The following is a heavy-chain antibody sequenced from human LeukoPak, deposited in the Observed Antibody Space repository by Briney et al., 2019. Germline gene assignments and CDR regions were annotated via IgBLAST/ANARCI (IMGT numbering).Heavy chain of an antibody. CDR1: GYTLTELS. CDR3: ATTYSSSGYYYYGMDV. CDR2: FDPEDVET. V-gene: IGHV1-24*01. J-gene: IGHJ6*02. D-gene: IGHD6-13*01. Sequence: ASVKVSCKVSGYTLTELSMHCVRQAPGKGREWMGGFDPEDVETIYAQKLHGTVTMTEDTLTGKAYMELSSLSSEATAVYYCATTYSSSGYYYYGMDVWGQGTTVTVSS.